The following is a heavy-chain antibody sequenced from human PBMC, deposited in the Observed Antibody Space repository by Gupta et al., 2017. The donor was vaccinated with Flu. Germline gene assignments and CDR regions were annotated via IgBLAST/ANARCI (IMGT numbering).Heavy chain of an antibody. V-gene: IGHV4-34*01. J-gene: IGHJ5*02. CDR3: AGYQLLYRFDP. CDR1: GGSFSGYY. D-gene: IGHD2-2*02. Sequence: QVQLQQWGAGLLKPSETMSLTCDVDGGSFSGYYWSWIRQPPGKGLEWIGEIKHTGTTNYNPSLKSRVTISADPSKRQFSLKMASVTAADTAVYYCAGYQLLYRFDPWGQGTLVTVSS. CDR2: IKHTGTT.